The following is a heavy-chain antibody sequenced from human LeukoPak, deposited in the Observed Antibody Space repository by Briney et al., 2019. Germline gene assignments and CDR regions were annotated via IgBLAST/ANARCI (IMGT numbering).Heavy chain of an antibody. Sequence: ASVRVSCTASGYTFTGYYMHWVRQAPGQGLEWMGRINPNSGGTNYAQKFQGRVTMTRDTSISTAYMELSRLRSDDTAVYYCARVQLLWFGELLTYYYGMDVWGQGTTVTVSS. J-gene: IGHJ6*02. CDR1: GYTFTGYY. D-gene: IGHD3-10*01. V-gene: IGHV1-2*06. CDR2: INPNSGGT. CDR3: ARVQLLWFGELLTYYYGMDV.